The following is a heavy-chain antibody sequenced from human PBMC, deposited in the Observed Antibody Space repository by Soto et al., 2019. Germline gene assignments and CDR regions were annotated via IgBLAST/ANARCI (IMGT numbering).Heavy chain of an antibody. J-gene: IGHJ4*02. D-gene: IGHD3-22*01. Sequence: SLTCTVSGGSISSYYWSWIRQPPGKGLEWIGYIYYSGSTNYNPSLKSRLTISVDTSKNQFSLKLSSVTAADTAVYYCARSDHYYYDSSGYWDYWGQGTLVTVSS. CDR2: IYYSGST. CDR1: GGSISSYY. CDR3: ARSDHYYYDSSGYWDY. V-gene: IGHV4-59*08.